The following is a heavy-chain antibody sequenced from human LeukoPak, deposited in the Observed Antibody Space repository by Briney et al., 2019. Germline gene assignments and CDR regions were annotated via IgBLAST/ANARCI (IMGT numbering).Heavy chain of an antibody. CDR2: IYAGGST. Sequence: GGSLRLSCAASGFTVSNSYMSWVRQAPGKGLEWVSVIYAGGSTYYADSVRGRFTVSRDNSKNTLFLQMDSLRAEDTAVYYCALDPLHIFGAWGQGTLVTVSS. J-gene: IGHJ5*02. CDR1: GFTVSNSY. CDR3: ALDPLHIFGA. V-gene: IGHV3-66*02.